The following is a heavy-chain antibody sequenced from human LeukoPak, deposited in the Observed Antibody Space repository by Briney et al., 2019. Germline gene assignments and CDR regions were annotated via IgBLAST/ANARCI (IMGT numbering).Heavy chain of an antibody. Sequence: PGGSLRLSCAASGFTFSSYGMHWVRQAPGKGLEWVAVISYDGSNKYYADSVKGRFTISRDNSKNTLYLQMNSLRAEDTAVYYCAKDLITMIVVATPGFDYWGQGTLVTVSS. CDR3: AKDLITMIVVATPGFDY. CDR1: GFTFSSYG. D-gene: IGHD3-22*01. CDR2: ISYDGSNK. J-gene: IGHJ4*02. V-gene: IGHV3-30*18.